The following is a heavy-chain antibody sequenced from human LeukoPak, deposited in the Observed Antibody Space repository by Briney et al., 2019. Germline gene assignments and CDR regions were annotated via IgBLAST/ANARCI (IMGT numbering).Heavy chain of an antibody. D-gene: IGHD7-27*01. CDR3: ARDHNWGPDN. V-gene: IGHV1-2*02. Sequence: ASVKVSFKAIGYTFTDHYFHWLRQAPGQGIEWMGWIHPGRGDTNIAQKFQGRVSLTRDMSISTAYMELSRLTSDDTAVYYCARDHNWGPDNSGPGTLVSVSS. J-gene: IGHJ4*02. CDR1: GYTFTDHY. CDR2: IHPGRGDT.